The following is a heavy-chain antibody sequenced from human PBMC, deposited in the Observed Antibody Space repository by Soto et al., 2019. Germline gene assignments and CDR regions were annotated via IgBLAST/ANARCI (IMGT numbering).Heavy chain of an antibody. D-gene: IGHD3-22*01. CDR3: ARAPSGYDSKGYFDY. V-gene: IGHV1-69*01. Sequence: QVQLVQSGAEVKKPGSSVRVSCKASGGTFSNYAFSWVRQAPGQGLEWMGEIIPMFDTANYPQKFQGRVTITAYGSTSTAYMELSSLRFDDTAVYFCARAPSGYDSKGYFDYWGQGTQVTVSS. CDR1: GGTFSNYA. CDR2: IIPMFDTA. J-gene: IGHJ4*02.